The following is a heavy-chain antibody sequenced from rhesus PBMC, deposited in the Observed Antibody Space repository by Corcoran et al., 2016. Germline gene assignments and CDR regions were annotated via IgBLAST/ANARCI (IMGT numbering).Heavy chain of an antibody. CDR2: IYWDDDK. Sequence: QVTLKESGPALVKPTQTLTLTCTFSGLSISTSGMGVGWIRQPPGKALEWLALIYWDDDKFYSASLKNRLTISKDTSKNQVVLTMTNMDPVDTATYYCARRRWKSSSPPYGMDSWGQGVVVTVSS. V-gene: IGHV2-174*01. J-gene: IGHJ6*01. D-gene: IGHD6-43*01. CDR1: GLSISTSGMG. CDR3: ARRRWKSSSPPYGMDS.